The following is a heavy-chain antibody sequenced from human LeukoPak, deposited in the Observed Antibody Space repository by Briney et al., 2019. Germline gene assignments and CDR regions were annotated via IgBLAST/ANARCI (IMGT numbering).Heavy chain of an antibody. CDR1: GGTFSSYA. CDR3: ARGKVPAAIRAFDI. CDR2: IIPIFGTA. Sequence: SVRVSCKASGGTFSSYAISWVRQAPGQGLEWMGGIIPIFGTANYAQKFQGRVTITADESTSTAYMELSSLRSEDTAVYYCARGKVPAAIRAFDIWGQGTMVTVSS. J-gene: IGHJ3*02. D-gene: IGHD2-2*01. V-gene: IGHV1-69*13.